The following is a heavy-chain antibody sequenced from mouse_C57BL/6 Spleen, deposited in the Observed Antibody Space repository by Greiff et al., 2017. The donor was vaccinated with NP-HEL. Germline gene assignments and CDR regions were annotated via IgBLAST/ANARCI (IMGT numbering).Heavy chain of an antibody. Sequence: EVKLVESGGGLVKPGGSLKLSCAASGFTFSDYGMHWVRQAPEKGLEWVAYISSGSSTIYYADTVKGRFTISRDNAKNTLFLQMTSLRSEDTAMYYCVRYYDYDGFAYWGQGTLVTVSA. V-gene: IGHV5-17*01. CDR2: ISSGSSTI. CDR3: VRYYDYDGFAY. D-gene: IGHD2-4*01. J-gene: IGHJ3*01. CDR1: GFTFSDYG.